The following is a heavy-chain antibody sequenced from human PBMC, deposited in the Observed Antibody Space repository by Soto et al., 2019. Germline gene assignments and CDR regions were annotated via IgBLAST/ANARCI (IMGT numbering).Heavy chain of an antibody. V-gene: IGHV1-69*06. CDR3: ARDQPLDSSGYYSFDY. J-gene: IGHJ4*02. Sequence: ASVKVSCKASGGTFSSYAISWVRQAPGQGLEWMGGIIPIFGTANYAQKFQGRVTITADKSTSTAYMELSSLRSEDTAVYYCARDQPLDSSGYYSFDYWGQGTLVTVS. CDR1: GGTFSSYA. D-gene: IGHD3-22*01. CDR2: IIPIFGTA.